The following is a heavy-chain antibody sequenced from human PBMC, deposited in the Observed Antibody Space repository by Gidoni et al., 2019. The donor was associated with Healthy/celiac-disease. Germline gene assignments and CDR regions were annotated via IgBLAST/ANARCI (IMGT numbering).Heavy chain of an antibody. J-gene: IGHJ4*02. V-gene: IGHV3-33*01. CDR2: IWYDGSNK. CDR1: GFTFSSYG. CDR3: ARDGGIAVAGDFDY. D-gene: IGHD6-19*01. Sequence: QVQLVESGGGVVQPGRSLRLSCAASGFTFSSYGMPWVRQAPGKGLEWVAVIWYDGSNKYYADSVKGRFTISRDNSKNTLYLQMNSLRAEDTAVYYCARDGGIAVAGDFDYWGQGTLVTVSS.